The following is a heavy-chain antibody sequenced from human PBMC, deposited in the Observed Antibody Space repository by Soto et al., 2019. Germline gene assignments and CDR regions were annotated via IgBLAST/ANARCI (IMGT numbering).Heavy chain of an antibody. CDR2: IGGSGFYT. J-gene: IGHJ5*02. CDR1: GFTFSSYP. V-gene: IGHV3-23*01. D-gene: IGHD6-19*01. CDR3: AKDNLAPYSKGWAIRFDP. Sequence: DVHLLESGGGLVQPGGSLRLSCAASGFTFSSYPLGWVRQAPGEGLEWVSSIGGSGFYTYYADSVKGRFTISRDNFKSTLYLQMNSLRAEDTAVYYCAKDNLAPYSKGWAIRFDPWGQGTLVTVSS.